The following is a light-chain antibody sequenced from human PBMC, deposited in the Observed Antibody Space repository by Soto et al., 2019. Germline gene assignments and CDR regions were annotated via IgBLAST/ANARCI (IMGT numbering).Light chain of an antibody. CDR2: SNN. V-gene: IGLV1-44*01. CDR3: AAWDDSLNGPV. CDR1: SSNIGSNT. J-gene: IGLJ3*02. Sequence: QAVLTQPPSASGTPGQRVTISCSGSSSNIGSNTVNWYQQLPGTAPKLLIYSNNQRPSGVPDRFSGSKSCTSASLAISGLQSEYEADYYCAAWDDSLNGPVFGGGTKLTVL.